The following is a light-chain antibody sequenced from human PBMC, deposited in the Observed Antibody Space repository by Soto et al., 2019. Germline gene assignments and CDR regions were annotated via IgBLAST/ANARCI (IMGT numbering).Light chain of an antibody. CDR2: GTS. J-gene: IGKJ4*01. Sequence: ETVLTQSPGTLSLSPGERATLSCRASQSVTNNYLAWYQQKPGQAPRLVMYGTSSRATGIPDRFSGSGSGTDFTLTISRLEPEDFAVYFCQHYGSLLPLTFGGGTKVEIK. CDR1: QSVTNNY. V-gene: IGKV3-20*01. CDR3: QHYGSLLPLT.